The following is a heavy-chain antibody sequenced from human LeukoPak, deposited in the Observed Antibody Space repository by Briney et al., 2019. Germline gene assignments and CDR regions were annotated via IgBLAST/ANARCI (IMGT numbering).Heavy chain of an antibody. J-gene: IGHJ4*02. CDR2: FYYTGST. V-gene: IGHV4-39*01. D-gene: IGHD4-17*01. CDR3: ARQMNTVTADY. CDR1: GGSISSSSYY. Sequence: SETLSLTCTVSGGSISSSSYYWAWIRQPPGKGLEWIGSFYYTGSTYYNPSLKSRVTISVDTSKNQFSLKLSSVTAVDTAVYYCARQMNTVTADYWGQGTLVTVSS.